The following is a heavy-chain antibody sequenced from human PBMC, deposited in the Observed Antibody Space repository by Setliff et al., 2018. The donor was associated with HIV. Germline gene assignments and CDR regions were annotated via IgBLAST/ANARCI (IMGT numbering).Heavy chain of an antibody. Sequence: SETLSLTCTVSGVSTSSSSYYWSWIRQPPGKGLEWIGYIYYSGSTNYNPSLKSRVTISVDTSKNQFSLKLTSVTAADTAVYYCARGPSLQTTLFDYWGQGTLVTVSS. CDR2: IYYSGST. J-gene: IGHJ4*02. CDR1: GVSTSSSSYY. V-gene: IGHV4-61*01. CDR3: ARGPSLQTTLFDY.